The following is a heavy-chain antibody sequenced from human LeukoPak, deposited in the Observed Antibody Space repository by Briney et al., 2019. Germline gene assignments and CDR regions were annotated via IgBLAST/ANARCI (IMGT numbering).Heavy chain of an antibody. D-gene: IGHD3-10*01. J-gene: IGHJ4*02. CDR1: GGSISSGGYY. Sequence: SETLSLTCTVSGGSISSGGYYWSWIRQHPGKGLEWIGYIYYSGSTYYNPSLKSRVTISVDTSKNQFSLELSSVTAADTAVYYCASAQSTMVRGVTNWGQGTLVTVSS. CDR3: ASAQSTMVRGVTN. CDR2: IYYSGST. V-gene: IGHV4-31*03.